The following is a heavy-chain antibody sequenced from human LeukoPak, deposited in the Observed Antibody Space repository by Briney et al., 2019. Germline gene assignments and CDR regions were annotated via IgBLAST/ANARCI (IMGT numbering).Heavy chain of an antibody. J-gene: IGHJ4*02. CDR3: ARSDKCTTCSIDY. V-gene: IGHV1-2*02. D-gene: IGHD2-2*01. CDR1: GYTLTGYY. CDR2: INPSDGGT. Sequence: ASVKVSCKASGYTLTGYYLHWVRQAPRQRFEWMGWINPSDGGTNSAPHFKGRVTMTRDTSISTAFMDLSTLTSDDTAVYFGARSDKCTTCSIDYWGQGTLVIVSS.